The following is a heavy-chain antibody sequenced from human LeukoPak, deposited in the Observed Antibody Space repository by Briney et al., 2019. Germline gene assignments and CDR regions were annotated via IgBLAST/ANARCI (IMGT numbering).Heavy chain of an antibody. CDR3: ARDLYSSSSVNWFDP. V-gene: IGHV3-30*04. D-gene: IGHD6-6*01. J-gene: IGHJ5*02. CDR2: ISYDENTK. Sequence: QTGGSLRLSCAASGFAFSSHAMHWVHQPPGKGLEWVAVISYDENTKYYADSVKSRFTISRDNSRNTLYLQMNSLRADDTALYYCARDLYSSSSVNWFDPWGQGTLVTVSS. CDR1: GFAFSSHA.